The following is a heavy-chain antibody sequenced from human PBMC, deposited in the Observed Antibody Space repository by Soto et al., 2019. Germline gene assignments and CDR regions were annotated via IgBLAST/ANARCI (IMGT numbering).Heavy chain of an antibody. V-gene: IGHV4-31*11. Sequence: SSGNLSLTCAFSCYSLSSDGFYLGWIRQHPGKGLEWIGHIYHSGTTYYNPALKSRVSISIDTSKNQFSLNVTSVTSADTAVYYCARVTTEFDYWGLGTLVTVSS. CDR2: IYHSGTT. D-gene: IGHD3-22*01. J-gene: IGHJ4*02. CDR1: CYSLSSDGFY. CDR3: ARVTTEFDY.